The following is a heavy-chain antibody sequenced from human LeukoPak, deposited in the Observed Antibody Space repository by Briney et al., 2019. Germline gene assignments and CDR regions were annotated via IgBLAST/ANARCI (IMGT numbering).Heavy chain of an antibody. CDR2: ISNGGNT. D-gene: IGHD4/OR15-4a*01. CDR3: ARGGALDI. V-gene: IGHV3-53*01. J-gene: IGHJ3*02. Sequence: PGGSLRLSCAASGFTVSDNYMTWVRQDPGKGLEWVSLISNGGNTYYEDSVKGRFTISRDISQNMLYLQMNSLRAEDTAVYYCARGGALDIWGQGTMVIVS. CDR1: GFTVSDNY.